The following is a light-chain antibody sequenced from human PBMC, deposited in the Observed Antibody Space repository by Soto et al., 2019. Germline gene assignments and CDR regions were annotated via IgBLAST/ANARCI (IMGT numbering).Light chain of an antibody. V-gene: IGKV1-8*01. J-gene: IGKJ3*01. CDR2: AAS. CDR1: QGVSNY. Sequence: AVRMTQSPSSFSASTGDRVTITCRASQGVSNYLAWYQQKPGKAPKLLIYAASILQSGVPPTFSGSGSGTDFTLTISRLQSEDFAIYYCQQYFTYPVTFGPGTKVDIK. CDR3: QQYFTYPVT.